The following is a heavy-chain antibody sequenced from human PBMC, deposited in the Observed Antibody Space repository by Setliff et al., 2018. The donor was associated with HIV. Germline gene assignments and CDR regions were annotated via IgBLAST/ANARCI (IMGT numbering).Heavy chain of an antibody. CDR1: GGSINSRSYY. CDR2: IYFSGTP. CDR3: ARRGMWSYETGGNPTATFDY. D-gene: IGHD2-8*02. Sequence: SLTCTVSGGSINSRSYYWAWIRQPPGKGLEWVASIYFSGTPYYSPSLKNRVTISVDTSKNQFSLKLSSVTAADTAVYYCARRGMWSYETGGNPTATFDYWGQGVQVTVSS. V-gene: IGHV4-39*01. J-gene: IGHJ4*02.